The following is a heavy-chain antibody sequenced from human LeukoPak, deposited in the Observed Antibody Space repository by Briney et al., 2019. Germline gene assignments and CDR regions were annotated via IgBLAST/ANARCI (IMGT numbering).Heavy chain of an antibody. CDR1: GFTFSSHA. V-gene: IGHV3-23*01. J-gene: IGHJ3*02. CDR3: AKDQGYSGYDNAFDI. CDR2: ISGSGGST. Sequence: PGGSLRLSCAASGFTFSSHAMSWVRQAPGKGLEWVSAISGSGGSTYYADSVKGRFTISGDNSKNTLYLQMNSLRAEDTAVYYCAKDQGYSGYDNAFDIWGQGTMVTVSS. D-gene: IGHD5-12*01.